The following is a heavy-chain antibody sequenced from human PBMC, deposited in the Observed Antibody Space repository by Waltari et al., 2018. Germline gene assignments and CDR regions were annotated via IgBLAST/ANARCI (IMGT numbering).Heavy chain of an antibody. D-gene: IGHD3-9*01. CDR1: GGSLGGFY. J-gene: IGHJ2*01. Sequence: QVQLQQWGAGLLKPSETLSLTCAVSGGSLGGFYWSWLRQSPGKGLEWIGEINHDGTTNYNPSVTSRVTVSVDTSKKQFSLNLSSVTAADTGVYYCALDDDILTGPTSNWYFDIWGRGTLVTVSS. CDR2: INHDGTT. V-gene: IGHV4-34*01. CDR3: ALDDDILTGPTSNWYFDI.